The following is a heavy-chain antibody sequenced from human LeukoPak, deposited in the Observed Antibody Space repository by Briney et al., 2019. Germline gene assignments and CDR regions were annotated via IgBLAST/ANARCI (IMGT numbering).Heavy chain of an antibody. CDR1: GFTFSSYS. CDR2: ISSSSSYI. Sequence: GGSLRLSCAASGFTFSSYSMNWVRQAPGKGLEWVSSISSSSSYIYYADSVKGRFTISRDYAKNSLYLQMNSLRAEDTAVYYCARGAQQKFDYWGQGTLVTVSS. CDR3: ARGAQQKFDY. D-gene: IGHD6-13*01. J-gene: IGHJ4*02. V-gene: IGHV3-21*01.